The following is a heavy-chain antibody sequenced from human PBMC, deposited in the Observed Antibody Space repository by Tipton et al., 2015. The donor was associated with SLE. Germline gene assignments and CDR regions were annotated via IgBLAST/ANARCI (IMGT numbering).Heavy chain of an antibody. J-gene: IGHJ4*02. D-gene: IGHD3-16*01. V-gene: IGHV4-34*01. CDR2: FTRSGGT. CDR1: RGSFNDAW. Sequence: TLSLTCAGDRGSFNDAWWSWIRQPPGRGLEWIGEFTRSGGTNFNPSLRSRASISADGSKNQFSLNLKSMTAADTGVYYCARHYGGSIDYWGQGTLVTVSS. CDR3: ARHYGGSIDY.